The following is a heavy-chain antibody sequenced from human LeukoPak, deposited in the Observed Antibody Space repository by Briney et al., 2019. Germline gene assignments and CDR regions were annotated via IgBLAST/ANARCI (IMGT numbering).Heavy chain of an antibody. CDR1: GYIFTDYY. D-gene: IGHD1-1*01. CDR3: ARSRTPFYYYGMHV. CDR2: IDHNSGGA. V-gene: IGHV1-2*02. J-gene: IGHJ6*02. Sequence: ASVKVSCKASGYIFTDYYVHWIPQPPGQGLEWMGWIDHNSGGAHHAVKFQGRATLTRDTSISTVYMDLSSLSSDDTAIYYCARSRTPFYYYGMHVWGLGTSLSVSS.